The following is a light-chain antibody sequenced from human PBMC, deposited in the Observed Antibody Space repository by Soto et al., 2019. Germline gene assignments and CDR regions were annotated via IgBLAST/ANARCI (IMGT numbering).Light chain of an antibody. CDR3: NSYAGSSNYV. J-gene: IGLJ1*01. CDR1: SSDIGGYNY. CDR2: EVS. Sequence: QSVLTQPPSASGSPGQSVTISCTGTSSDIGGYNYVSWYQQHPGKAPKLIIYEVSKRPSGVPDRFSGSKSGNTASLTVSGLQADDEADYYCNSYAGSSNYVFGTGTKVTVL. V-gene: IGLV2-8*01.